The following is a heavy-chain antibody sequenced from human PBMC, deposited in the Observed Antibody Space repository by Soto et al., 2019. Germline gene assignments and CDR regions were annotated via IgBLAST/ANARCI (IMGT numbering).Heavy chain of an antibody. CDR1: GFTFSSYG. CDR3: ARDLQYSSSSNPIGYYYGMDV. J-gene: IGHJ6*02. Sequence: GGSLRLSCAASGFTFSSYGMHWVRQAPGKGLEWVAVIWYDGSNKYYADSVKGRFTISRDNSKNTLYLQMNSLRAEDTAVYYCARDLQYSSSSNPIGYYYGMDVWGQGTTVTVSS. D-gene: IGHD6-6*01. V-gene: IGHV3-33*01. CDR2: IWYDGSNK.